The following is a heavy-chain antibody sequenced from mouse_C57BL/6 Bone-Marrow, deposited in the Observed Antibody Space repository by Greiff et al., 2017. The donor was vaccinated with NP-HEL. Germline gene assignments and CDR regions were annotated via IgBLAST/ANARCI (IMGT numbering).Heavy chain of an antibody. D-gene: IGHD2-1*01. V-gene: IGHV1-81*01. CDR2: IYPSSGNT. Sequence: QVQLQQSGAELARPGASVKLSCKASGYTFTSYGISWVKQRTGQGLEWIGEIYPSSGNTYYNEKFQGKATLTADKSSSTAYMELRSLTSEDSAVYFCARGYGNLLYWGQGTTLTVSS. CDR1: GYTFTSYG. CDR3: ARGYGNLLY. J-gene: IGHJ2*01.